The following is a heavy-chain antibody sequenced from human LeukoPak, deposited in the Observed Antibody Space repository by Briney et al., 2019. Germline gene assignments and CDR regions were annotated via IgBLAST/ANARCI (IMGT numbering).Heavy chain of an antibody. Sequence: SETLSLTCTVSGGSISSGSYYWSWIRQPAGKGLEWIGRIYTSGSTNYNPSLKSRVTISVDTSKNRFSLKLSPVTAADTAVYYCARRSGTSAAILYYFDYWGQGTLVTVSS. CDR3: ARRSGTSAAILYYFDY. CDR2: IYTSGST. J-gene: IGHJ4*02. D-gene: IGHD2-2*01. V-gene: IGHV4-61*02. CDR1: GGSISSGSYY.